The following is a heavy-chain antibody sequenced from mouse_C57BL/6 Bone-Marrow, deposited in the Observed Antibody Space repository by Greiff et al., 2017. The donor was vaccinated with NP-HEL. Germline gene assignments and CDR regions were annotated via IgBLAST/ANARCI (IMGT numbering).Heavy chain of an antibody. CDR3: ARPTGVAY. J-gene: IGHJ3*01. V-gene: IGHV1-82*01. Sequence: QVQLQQSGPELVKPGASVRISCKASGYAFSSSWMNWVKQRPGKGLEWIGRIYPGDGDTNYNGKFKGKATLTADKSSSTAYMQLSSLTSEDSAVYFCARPTGVAYWGQGTLVTVSA. CDR2: IYPGDGDT. CDR1: GYAFSSSW. D-gene: IGHD4-1*02.